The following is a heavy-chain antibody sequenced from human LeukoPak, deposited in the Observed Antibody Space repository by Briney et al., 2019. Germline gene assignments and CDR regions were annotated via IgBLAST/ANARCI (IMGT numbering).Heavy chain of an antibody. J-gene: IGHJ5*02. CDR1: GGSFSGYY. V-gene: IGHV4-34*01. CDR2: INHSGST. CDR3: ARREVPAAIGWFDP. D-gene: IGHD2-2*02. Sequence: SETLSLTCAVYGGSFSGYYWSWIRQPPGKGLEWIGEINHSGSTNYNPSLKSRVTISVDTSKNQFSLKLSPVTAADTAVYYCARREVPAAIGWFDPWGQGTLVTVSS.